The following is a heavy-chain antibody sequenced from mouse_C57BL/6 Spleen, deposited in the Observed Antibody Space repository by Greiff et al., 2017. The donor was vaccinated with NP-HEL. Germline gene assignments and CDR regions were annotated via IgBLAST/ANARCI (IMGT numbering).Heavy chain of an antibody. J-gene: IGHJ4*01. CDR1: GFTFSSYA. D-gene: IGHD2-5*01. CDR3: TRTAYYSNSDAMDY. V-gene: IGHV5-9-1*02. Sequence: EVQLVESGEGLVKPGGSLKLSCAASGFTFSSYAMSWVRQTPEKRLEWVAYISSGGDYIYYADTVKGRFTISRDNARNTLYLQMSSLKSEDTAMYYCTRTAYYSNSDAMDYWGQGTSVTVSS. CDR2: ISSGGDYI.